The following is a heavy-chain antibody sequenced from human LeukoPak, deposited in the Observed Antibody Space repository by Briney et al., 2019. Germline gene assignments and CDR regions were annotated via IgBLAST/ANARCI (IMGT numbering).Heavy chain of an antibody. D-gene: IGHD3-9*01. CDR1: GFTFSSYG. CDR2: IKHDGSEK. V-gene: IGHV3-7*01. Sequence: GGSLRLSCVASGFTFSSYGMHWVRQAPGKGLEWVANIKHDGSEKYYVDSVKGRFTISRDNAKNSVYLQMNSLRAEDTAVYYCARDSADNLDWGQGTLVTVSS. CDR3: ARDSADNLD. J-gene: IGHJ4*02.